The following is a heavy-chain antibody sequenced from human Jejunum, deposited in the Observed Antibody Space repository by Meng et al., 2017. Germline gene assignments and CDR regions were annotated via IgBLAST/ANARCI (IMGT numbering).Heavy chain of an antibody. CDR2: ISSGVTTI. V-gene: IGHV3-11*04. J-gene: IGHJ4*02. CDR1: GFTFIDYY. D-gene: IGHD2-15*01. Sequence: GGSLRLSCAASGFTFIDYYMSWIRQAPGKGLEWVSYISSGVTTIYYADSVKGRFTISRDNAENSLSLQMNSLRAEDTAVYYCARTFWRYCTGGSCSYYDYWGQGTLVTVSS. CDR3: ARTFWRYCTGGSCSYYDY.